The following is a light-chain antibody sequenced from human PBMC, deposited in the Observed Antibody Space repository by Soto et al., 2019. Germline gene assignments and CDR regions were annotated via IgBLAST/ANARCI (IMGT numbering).Light chain of an antibody. Sequence: DIALTQSPVTLSLSPRERATLSCRASQSVSSSYLAWYQQKPGQAPRLLIYGASSRATGIPDRFSGSGSGTDFTLTISRLEPEDFVVYYCQLYDDSPLYTFGQGTRLEI. J-gene: IGKJ5*01. CDR3: QLYDDSPLYT. CDR1: QSVSSSY. CDR2: GAS. V-gene: IGKV3-20*01.